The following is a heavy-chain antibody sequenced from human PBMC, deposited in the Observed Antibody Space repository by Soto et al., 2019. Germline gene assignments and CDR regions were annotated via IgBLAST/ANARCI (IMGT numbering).Heavy chain of an antibody. CDR2: INPSGGST. CDR3: ARDQVSVAAALWLSPYGMDV. CDR1: GYTFTSYY. D-gene: IGHD6-13*01. V-gene: IGHV1-46*01. Sequence: GASVKVSCKACGYTFTSYYMHWVRQAPGQGLEWMGIINPSGGSTSYAQKFQGRVTMTRDTSTSTVYMELSSLRSEDTAVYYCARDQVSVAAALWLSPYGMDVWGQGTTVTVSS. J-gene: IGHJ6*02.